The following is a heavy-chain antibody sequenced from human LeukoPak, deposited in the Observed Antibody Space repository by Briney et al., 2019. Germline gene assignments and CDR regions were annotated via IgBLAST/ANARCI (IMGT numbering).Heavy chain of an antibody. Sequence: GGSLRLSCAASGFTFDDYAMHWVRQAPGKGLEWVSGISWNSGSIGYADSVKGRFTISRDNAKNSLYLQMNSLRAEDTALYYCAKAGGGYSDYWGQGTLVTVSS. J-gene: IGHJ4*02. CDR1: GFTFDDYA. D-gene: IGHD5-24*01. CDR3: AKAGGGYSDY. CDR2: ISWNSGSI. V-gene: IGHV3-9*01.